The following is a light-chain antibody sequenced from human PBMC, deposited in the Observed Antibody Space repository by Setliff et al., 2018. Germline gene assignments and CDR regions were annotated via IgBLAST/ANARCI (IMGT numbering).Light chain of an antibody. CDR2: DVN. Sequence: SSVSGSPGQSITISCTGSSSDIGAYDYVSWYQQHPGKAPKLMIYDVNNRPSGVSNRFSGSKSGNTASLTISGLQAEDEADYYCSSYTSRTTLDVFGTGTKVTVL. V-gene: IGLV2-14*03. J-gene: IGLJ1*01. CDR1: SSDIGAYDY. CDR3: SSYTSRTTLDV.